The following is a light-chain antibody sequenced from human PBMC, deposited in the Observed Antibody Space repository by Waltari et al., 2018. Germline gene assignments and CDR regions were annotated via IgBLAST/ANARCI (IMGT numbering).Light chain of an antibody. J-gene: IGKJ1*01. V-gene: IGKV3-20*01. CDR3: QHYLRLPVT. Sequence: EIVLTRFPGTLSLSLGERATVSCRASQSVRRALAWYQHNPGQAPRLLIYGASTRATGIPDRFSGSGSGTDFSLTISRLEPDDFAVYYCQHYLRLPVTFGQGTTVEI. CDR2: GAS. CDR1: QSVRRA.